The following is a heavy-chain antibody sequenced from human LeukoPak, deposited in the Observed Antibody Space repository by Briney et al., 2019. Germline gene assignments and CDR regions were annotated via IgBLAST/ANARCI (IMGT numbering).Heavy chain of an antibody. CDR3: ARLLWFGEFHNWFDP. D-gene: IGHD3-10*01. V-gene: IGHV1-8*01. J-gene: IGHJ5*02. CDR1: GYTFTSYD. Sequence: ASVKVSCKASGYTFTSYDINWVRQATGQGLEWMGWMNPNCGNTGYAQKFQGRVTMTRNTSISTAYMELSSLRSEDTAVYYCARLLWFGEFHNWFDPWGQGTLVTVSS. CDR2: MNPNCGNT.